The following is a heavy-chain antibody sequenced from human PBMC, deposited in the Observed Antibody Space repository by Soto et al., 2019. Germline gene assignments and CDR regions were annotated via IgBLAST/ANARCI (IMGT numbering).Heavy chain of an antibody. D-gene: IGHD3-10*01. J-gene: IGHJ5*02. V-gene: IGHV3-30*18. CDR1: GFTFSSYG. CDR2: ISYDGSNK. Sequence: PGGSLRLSCAASGFTFSSYGMHWVRQAPGKGLEWVAVISYDGSNKYYADSVKGRFTISRDNSKNTLYLQMNSLRAEDTAVYYCAKDESYGSGIGPNWFDPWGQGTLVTVSS. CDR3: AKDESYGSGIGPNWFDP.